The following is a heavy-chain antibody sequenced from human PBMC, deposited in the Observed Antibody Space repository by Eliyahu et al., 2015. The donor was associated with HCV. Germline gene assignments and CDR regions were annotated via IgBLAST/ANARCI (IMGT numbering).Heavy chain of an antibody. D-gene: IGHD6-13*01. Sequence: QVQLQESGPGLVKPSETLSLSCIVSGGSITTXYWSXIRQPPGKGLEWIGYIHYSGTXNYNPSLKSRAPMSLDTSKNQFSLTLTSVTAADTAVYYCASGGGGIAMTGTGGWFDPWGQGTLVTVSS. V-gene: IGHV4-59*01. CDR1: GGSITTXY. J-gene: IGHJ5*02. CDR2: IHYSGTX. CDR3: ASGGGGIAMTGTGGWFDP.